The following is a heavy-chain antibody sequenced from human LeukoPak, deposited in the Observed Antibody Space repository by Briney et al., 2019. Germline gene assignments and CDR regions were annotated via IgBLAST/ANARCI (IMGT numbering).Heavy chain of an antibody. CDR1: GYSFTSYW. Sequence: GESLKISCKGSGYSFTSYWISWVRQMPGKGLEWMGRIDPSDSYTNYSPSFQGHVTISADKSISTAYLQWSSLKASDTAMYYCARHGASKYGGNPNPFDYWGQGTLVTVSS. J-gene: IGHJ4*02. V-gene: IGHV5-10-1*01. CDR2: IDPSDSYT. CDR3: ARHGASKYGGNPNPFDY. D-gene: IGHD4-23*01.